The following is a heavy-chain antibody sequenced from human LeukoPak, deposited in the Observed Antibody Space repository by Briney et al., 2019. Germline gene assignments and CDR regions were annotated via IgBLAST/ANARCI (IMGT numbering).Heavy chain of an antibody. J-gene: IGHJ4*02. CDR1: GGSISSYY. CDR2: VYTSGST. V-gene: IGHV4-4*07. D-gene: IGHD3-10*01. Sequence: PSETLSLTCTVSGGSISSYYWSWIRQPAGKGLEWIGRVYTSGSTNYNPSLKSRVTMSLDTSKNQFSLRLSSVTAADTAVYYCARDWYDYGSGSNFRAPHELFDYWGQGTLVTVSS. CDR3: ARDWYDYGSGSNFRAPHELFDY.